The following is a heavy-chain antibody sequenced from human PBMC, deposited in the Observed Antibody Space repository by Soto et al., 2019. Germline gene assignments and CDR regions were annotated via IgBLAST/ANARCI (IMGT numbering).Heavy chain of an antibody. CDR2: IYYSGST. J-gene: IGHJ4*02. CDR3: ARGGLRSRSYYFDY. Sequence: SETLSLTCTVSGGSISSGGYYWSWIRQHPGKGLEWIGYIYYSGSTYYNPSLKSRVTISVDTSKNQFSLKLSSVTAADTAVYYCARGGLRSRSYYFDYWGQGTLVTVSS. D-gene: IGHD6-6*01. V-gene: IGHV4-31*03. CDR1: GGSISSGGYY.